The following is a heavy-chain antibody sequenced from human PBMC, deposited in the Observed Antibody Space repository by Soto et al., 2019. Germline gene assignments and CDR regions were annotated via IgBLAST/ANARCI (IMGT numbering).Heavy chain of an antibody. CDR3: ARVQLDRRLLDY. J-gene: IGHJ4*02. CDR1: GGTFSSYT. Sequence: QVQLVQSGAEVKKPGSSVKVSCKASGGTFSSYTISWVRQAPGQVLEWMGMIIPILVIANYAQKFQGRVTITADKSTSKASMELSSLRSEDTAVYSCARVQLDRRLLDYWGQGTLVTVSS. D-gene: IGHD1-1*01. CDR2: IIPILVIA. V-gene: IGHV1-69*02.